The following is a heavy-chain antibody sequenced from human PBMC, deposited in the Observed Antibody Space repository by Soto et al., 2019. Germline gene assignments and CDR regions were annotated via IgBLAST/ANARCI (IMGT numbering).Heavy chain of an antibody. CDR2: IYSGGST. CDR1: GFNVSSNY. J-gene: IGHJ5*02. D-gene: IGHD5-18*01. Sequence: EVRVVESGGALIQPGGSLRLSCAASGFNVSSNYMNWVRQAPGKGLEWVSVIYSGGSTYYADSVKGRFTISRDNSKNILYLQMNRQRAEDRAVYYCAREERGYGPWGQGTLVTVSS. CDR3: AREERGYGP. V-gene: IGHV3-53*01.